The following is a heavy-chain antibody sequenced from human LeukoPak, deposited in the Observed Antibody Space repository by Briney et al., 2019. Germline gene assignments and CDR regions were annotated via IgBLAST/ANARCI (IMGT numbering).Heavy chain of an antibody. J-gene: IGHJ4*02. CDR3: ARDPYGVRLYYFDY. V-gene: IGHV1-18*01. D-gene: IGHD3-10*01. Sequence: GASVKVSCKASGYTFTSYCISWVRQAPGQGLEWMGWISAYNGNTNYAQKLQGRVTMTTDTSTSTAYMELRSLRSDDTAVYYCARDPYGVRLYYFDYWGQGTLVTVSS. CDR1: GYTFTSYC. CDR2: ISAYNGNT.